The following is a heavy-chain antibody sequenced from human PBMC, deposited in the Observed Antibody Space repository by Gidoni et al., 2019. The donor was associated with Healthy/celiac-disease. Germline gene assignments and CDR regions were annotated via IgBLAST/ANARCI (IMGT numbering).Heavy chain of an antibody. D-gene: IGHD5-18*01. V-gene: IGHV3-53*01. CDR3: ASTAMDYYYDGMDV. CDR1: GFTVSSNY. Sequence: EVQLVESGGGWLQPGGSLRLSCAASGFTVSSNYMSWVRQAPGKGLEWVTVIYSGGRTYYADSVKGRFTISRDNSKNTLYLQMNSLRAEDTAVYYCASTAMDYYYDGMDVWGQGTTVTVSS. J-gene: IGHJ6*02. CDR2: IYSGGRT.